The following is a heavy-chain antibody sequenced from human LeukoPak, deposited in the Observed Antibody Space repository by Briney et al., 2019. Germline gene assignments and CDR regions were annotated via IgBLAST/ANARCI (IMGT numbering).Heavy chain of an antibody. Sequence: PGGSLRLSCAASGFTFSDYYMTWLGQAPGQGLEWLSYISNSGTTVFYADSVKGRFTVSRDNAKRSLYLQIESLRDDDTAVYHCALGTINKDYYFGMDVWGQGTTVTVSS. CDR1: GFTFSDYY. CDR3: ALGTINKDYYFGMDV. CDR2: ISNSGTTV. D-gene: IGHD2-8*01. V-gene: IGHV3-11*01. J-gene: IGHJ6*02.